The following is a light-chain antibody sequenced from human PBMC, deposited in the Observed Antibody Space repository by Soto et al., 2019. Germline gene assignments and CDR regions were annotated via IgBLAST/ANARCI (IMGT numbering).Light chain of an antibody. CDR2: EVT. CDR1: SSDVGGYNY. Sequence: QSALTQPPSASGSPGQSVTISCTGTSSDVGGYNYVSWYQQHPGKAPKLLIYEVTKRPSGVPDRCSGSKSGNTASLTVSGLQAEDEADYYCSSHAGINNVVFGGGTQLTVL. J-gene: IGLJ3*02. CDR3: SSHAGINNVV. V-gene: IGLV2-8*01.